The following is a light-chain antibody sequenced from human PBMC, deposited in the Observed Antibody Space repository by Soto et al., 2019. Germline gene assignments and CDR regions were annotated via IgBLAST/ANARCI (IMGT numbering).Light chain of an antibody. J-gene: IGKJ4*01. Sequence: EIVMTQSPATLSVSPGERATLSCRASQSVNIYLAWYQQKPGQAPRLLIFGASSRATGIPARFSGSGSGTEFYLTISSLQSQDFAVYFCQQYHDSLPLTFGGGTKVEIK. CDR3: QQYHDSLPLT. CDR1: QSVNIY. V-gene: IGKV3D-15*01. CDR2: GAS.